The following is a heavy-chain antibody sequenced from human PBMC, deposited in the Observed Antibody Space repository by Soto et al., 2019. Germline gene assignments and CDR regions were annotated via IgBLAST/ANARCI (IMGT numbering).Heavy chain of an antibody. CDR3: ARLYTPHFLNDYYYGMDV. CDR2: ISGTAGNT. J-gene: IGHJ6*02. V-gene: IGHV3-23*01. CDR1: GFTLTSCA. D-gene: IGHD2-8*01. Sequence: PGGSLRLSCAASGFTLTSCAMSWVRQAPGKGLEWVSAISGTAGNTHHADSVKGRFTISRDISKNTLYLQMNSLRSEDTAVYYCARLYTPHFLNDYYYGMDVWGQGTTVTVSS.